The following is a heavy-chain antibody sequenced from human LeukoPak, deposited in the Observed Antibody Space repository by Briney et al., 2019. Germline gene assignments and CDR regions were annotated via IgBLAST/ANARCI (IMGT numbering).Heavy chain of an antibody. J-gene: IGHJ5*02. CDR3: ARADFWSQSRFDP. CDR2: INHSGST. CDR1: GGSFSGYY. D-gene: IGHD3-3*01. Sequence: PSETLSLTCAVYGGSFSGYYWSWIRQPPGKGLEWIGEINHSGSTNYNPSLKSRVTISVDTSKNQFSLKLSSVTAADTAVYYCARADFWSQSRFDPWGQGTLVTVSS. V-gene: IGHV4-34*01.